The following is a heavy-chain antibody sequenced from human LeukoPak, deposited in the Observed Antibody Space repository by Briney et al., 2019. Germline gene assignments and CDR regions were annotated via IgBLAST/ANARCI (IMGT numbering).Heavy chain of an antibody. J-gene: IGHJ4*02. CDR3: AKDLDYGDYFDY. CDR1: GFTFSSYG. CDR2: IRYDGSNK. V-gene: IGHV3-30*02. D-gene: IGHD4-17*01. Sequence: GGSLRLSCAASGFTFSSYGMHWVRQAPGKGLERVAFIRYDGSNKYYADSVKGRFTISRDNSKNTLYLQMNSLRAEDTAVYYCAKDLDYGDYFDYWGQGTLVTVSS.